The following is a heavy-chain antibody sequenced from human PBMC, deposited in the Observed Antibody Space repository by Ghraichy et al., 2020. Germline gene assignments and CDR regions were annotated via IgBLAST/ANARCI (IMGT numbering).Heavy chain of an antibody. V-gene: IGHV3-21*01. CDR1: GFTFSSYS. CDR2: ISSSSSYI. Sequence: GDSLNISCAASGFTFSSYSMNWVRQAPGKGLEWVSSISSSSSYIYYADSVKGRFTISRDNAKNSLYLQMNSLRAEDTAVYYCASRNSNWFDPWGQGTLVTVSS. J-gene: IGHJ5*02. D-gene: IGHD1-1*01. CDR3: ASRNSNWFDP.